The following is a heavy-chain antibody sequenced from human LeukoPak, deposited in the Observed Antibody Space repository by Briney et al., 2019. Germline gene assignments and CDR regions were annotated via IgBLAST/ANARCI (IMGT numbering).Heavy chain of an antibody. CDR2: ISSSSSYI. CDR1: GFTFSSYE. J-gene: IGHJ4*02. Sequence: GGSLRLSCAASGFTFSSYEMNWVRQAPGKGLEWVSSISSSSSYIYYADSVKGRFTISRDNAKNSLYLQMNSLRAEDTAVYYCARDKIGYSYETSFDYWGQGTLVTVSS. D-gene: IGHD5-18*01. CDR3: ARDKIGYSYETSFDY. V-gene: IGHV3-21*01.